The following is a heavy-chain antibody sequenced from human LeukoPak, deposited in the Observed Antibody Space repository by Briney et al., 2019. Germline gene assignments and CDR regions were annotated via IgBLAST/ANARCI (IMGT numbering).Heavy chain of an antibody. Sequence: PSETLSLTCTVSGGSISSGSYYWSWIRQPAGKGLEWIGLIYTSGSTNYNPSLKSRVTISVDTSKNQFSLKLSSVTAADTAVYYCARAKGLRSIFGVVPRKVDAFDIWGQGTMVTVSS. V-gene: IGHV4-61*02. CDR1: GGSISSGSYY. CDR2: IYTSGST. D-gene: IGHD3-3*01. CDR3: ARAKGLRSIFGVVPRKVDAFDI. J-gene: IGHJ3*02.